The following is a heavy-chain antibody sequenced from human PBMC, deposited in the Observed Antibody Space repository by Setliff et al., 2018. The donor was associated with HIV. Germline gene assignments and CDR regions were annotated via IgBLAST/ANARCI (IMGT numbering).Heavy chain of an antibody. J-gene: IGHJ4*02. CDR3: ARQGNIVVVTSFDY. D-gene: IGHD2-21*02. Sequence: SETLSLTCTVSGGSISTSNYYWGWVRQPPGKGLEWVGNVDYTGSTYYNPSLKSRVTISVDTSKSQFSLRLNSVTAADTAVYYCARQGNIVVVTSFDYWGQGTLVTVS. V-gene: IGHV4-39*07. CDR2: VDYTGST. CDR1: GGSISTSNYY.